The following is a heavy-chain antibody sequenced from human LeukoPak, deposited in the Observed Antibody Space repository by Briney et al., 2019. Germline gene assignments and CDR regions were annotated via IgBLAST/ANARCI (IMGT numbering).Heavy chain of an antibody. CDR3: ARGGGYCSGGSCYRWFDP. CDR1: GGSISSYY. D-gene: IGHD2-15*01. J-gene: IGHJ5*02. V-gene: IGHV4-59*01. CDR2: IYYSGST. Sequence: SETLSLTCTVSGGSISSYYWSWIRQPPGKGLEWFGYIYYSGSTNYNPSLKSRVTISVDTSKNQFSLKLSSVTAADTAVYYCARGGGYCSGGSCYRWFDPWGQGTLVTVSS.